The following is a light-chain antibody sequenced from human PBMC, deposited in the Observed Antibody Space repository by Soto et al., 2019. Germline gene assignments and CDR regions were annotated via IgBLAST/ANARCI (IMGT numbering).Light chain of an antibody. V-gene: IGKV1-39*01. CDR1: QRIVSH. J-gene: IGKJ2*01. CDR3: EQSFTTHRT. CDR2: AAS. Sequence: DIQMTQSPSSLSASVGDRVTITCRASQRIVSHLNWYQQKSGKAPNLLIYAASSLESGVPSRFSGSGSGTDFTLTNSSLQPEYIATYYCEQSFTTHRTIGQGTKLEIK.